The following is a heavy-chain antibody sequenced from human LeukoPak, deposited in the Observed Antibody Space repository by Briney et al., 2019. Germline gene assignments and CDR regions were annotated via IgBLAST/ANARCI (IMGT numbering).Heavy chain of an antibody. J-gene: IGHJ4*02. D-gene: IGHD6-13*01. CDR1: GGSISSSNW. CDR3: ARKSSSWYGLMNY. CDR2: IYHSGST. V-gene: IGHV4-4*02. Sequence: SGTLSLTCAVSGGSISSSNWWSWVRQPPGKGLEWIGEIYHSGSTNYNPSLKSRVTISLDKSKNQFFLRLSSVTAADTAVYYCARKSSSWYGLMNYWGQGTLVTVSS.